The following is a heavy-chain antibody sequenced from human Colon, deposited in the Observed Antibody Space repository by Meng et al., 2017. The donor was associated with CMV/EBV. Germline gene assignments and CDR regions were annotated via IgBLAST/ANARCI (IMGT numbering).Heavy chain of an antibody. D-gene: IGHD3-3*01. Sequence: QVQPQQWCAGLLKPSETLSLTCAISGGSFNAYYLTWIRQSPGKGLEWIGELNHSGSTNYNPSLKSRVTISIDTSKRHFSLRLTSVTAADTAVYYCARGRNGWLLPLDSWGQGTLVTVSS. J-gene: IGHJ4*02. CDR2: LNHSGST. V-gene: IGHV4-34*01. CDR3: ARGRNGWLLPLDS. CDR1: GGSFNAYY.